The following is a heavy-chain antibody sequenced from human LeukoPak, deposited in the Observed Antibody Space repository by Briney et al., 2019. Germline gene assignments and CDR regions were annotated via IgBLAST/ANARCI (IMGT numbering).Heavy chain of an antibody. D-gene: IGHD2-15*01. J-gene: IGHJ3*02. Sequence: GGSLRLSCAASGFTFSSYAMHWVRQAPGKGLEWVAVISYDGSNKYYADSVKGRFTISRDNSKNTLYLQMNSLRAEDTAVYYCARDSPGYCSGGSCYVSAFDIWGQGTMVTVSS. CDR3: ARDSPGYCSGGSCYVSAFDI. CDR2: ISYDGSNK. V-gene: IGHV3-30*04. CDR1: GFTFSSYA.